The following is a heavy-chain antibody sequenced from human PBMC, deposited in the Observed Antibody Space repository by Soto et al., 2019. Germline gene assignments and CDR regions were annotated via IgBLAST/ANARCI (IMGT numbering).Heavy chain of an antibody. D-gene: IGHD3-3*02. V-gene: IGHV1-8*01. Sequence: QVQLVQPGAEVRKPGASVKVSCKASGDIFTNFDFNWVRQATGQGLEWIGWMRANSGDTGHDQKFQGRVRMTRDTSMSTAYMALSSLRAEDTAVYYCARYIYGQGFQAWGQGTRVFVSS. CDR2: MRANSGDT. J-gene: IGHJ5*02. CDR3: ARYIYGQGFQA. CDR1: GDIFTNFD.